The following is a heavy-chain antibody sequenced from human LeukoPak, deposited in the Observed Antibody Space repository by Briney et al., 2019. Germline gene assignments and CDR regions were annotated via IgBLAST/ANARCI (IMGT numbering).Heavy chain of an antibody. CDR2: ISAYNGNT. CDR3: ARDGISYYDFWSGYYSFVY. J-gene: IGHJ4*02. V-gene: IGHV1-18*01. Sequence: ASVKVSCKASGYTFTSYGISWVRQAPGQGLVWMGWISAYNGNTNYAQKLQGRVTMTTDTSTSTAYMELRSLRSDDTAVYYCARDGISYYDFWSGYYSFVYWGQGTLVTVSS. CDR1: GYTFTSYG. D-gene: IGHD3-3*01.